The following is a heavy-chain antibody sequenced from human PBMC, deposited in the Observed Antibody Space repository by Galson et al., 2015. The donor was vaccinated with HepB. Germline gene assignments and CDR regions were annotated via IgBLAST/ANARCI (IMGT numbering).Heavy chain of an antibody. J-gene: IGHJ6*03. V-gene: IGHV3-21*01. D-gene: IGHD3-3*01. Sequence: SLRLSCAASGFTFSSYSMNWVRQAPGKGLEGVSSISSSSSYIYYADSVKGRFTISRDNAKNSLYLQMNSLRAEDTAVYYCAREPRGVSIFGVVISDYYYMDVWGKGTTVTVSS. CDR3: AREPRGVSIFGVVISDYYYMDV. CDR2: ISSSSSYI. CDR1: GFTFSSYS.